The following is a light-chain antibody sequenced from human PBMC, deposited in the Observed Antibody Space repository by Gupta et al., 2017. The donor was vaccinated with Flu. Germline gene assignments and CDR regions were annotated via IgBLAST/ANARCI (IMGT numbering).Light chain of an antibody. CDR3: SSDTSSSAPV. CDR2: EVS. J-gene: IGLJ3*02. Sequence: QSALTQPASVSGSPGQSITISCTGTSSDVGGYNYVSWYQQHASKAQKLMNYEVSNRPWGVARRFAGTKSGNTASLTIAGQQAEDEAYYYCSSDTSSSAPVFGGGTKLTVL. CDR1: SSDVGGYNY. V-gene: IGLV2-14*01.